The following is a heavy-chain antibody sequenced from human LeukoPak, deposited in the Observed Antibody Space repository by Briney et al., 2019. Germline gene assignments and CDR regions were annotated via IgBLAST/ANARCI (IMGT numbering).Heavy chain of an antibody. CDR3: ARLSDSLYDYVWGSYRFGFLDY. D-gene: IGHD3-16*02. CDR2: IYPGDSDT. V-gene: IGHV5-51*01. J-gene: IGHJ4*02. Sequence: GESLKISCKGSGYSFTSYWIGWVRQMPGKGLEWMGIIYPGDSDTRYSPSFQGQVTISADKSISTAYLQWSSLKASDTAMYYCARLSDSLYDYVWGSYRFGFLDYWGQGTLVTVSS. CDR1: GYSFTSYW.